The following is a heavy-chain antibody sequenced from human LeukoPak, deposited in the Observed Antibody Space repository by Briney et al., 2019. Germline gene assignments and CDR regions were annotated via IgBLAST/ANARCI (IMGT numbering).Heavy chain of an antibody. D-gene: IGHD2-15*01. Sequence: GESLKISCKGSGYSFTSYWIGWVRQMPGKGLEWMGIIYPGDSDTRYSPSFQGQVTISADKSISTAYLQWSSLKASDTAMYHCARTNLRYCSGGSCYFDYWGQGTLVTVSS. J-gene: IGHJ4*02. CDR2: IYPGDSDT. CDR1: GYSFTSYW. V-gene: IGHV5-51*01. CDR3: ARTNLRYCSGGSCYFDY.